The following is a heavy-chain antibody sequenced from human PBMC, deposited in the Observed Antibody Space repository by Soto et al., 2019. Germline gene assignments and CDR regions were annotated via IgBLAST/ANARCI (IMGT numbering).Heavy chain of an antibody. Sequence: PGGSLRLTCAASGFTFSSYAMHWVRQAPGKGLEWVAVISYDGSNKYYADSVKGRFTISRDNSKNTLYLQMNSLRAEDTAVYYWARDSSPAGARHIFDYWGQGTLFSFSS. CDR1: GFTFSSYA. J-gene: IGHJ4*02. CDR3: ARDSSPAGARHIFDY. D-gene: IGHD6-13*01. CDR2: ISYDGSNK. V-gene: IGHV3-30-3*01.